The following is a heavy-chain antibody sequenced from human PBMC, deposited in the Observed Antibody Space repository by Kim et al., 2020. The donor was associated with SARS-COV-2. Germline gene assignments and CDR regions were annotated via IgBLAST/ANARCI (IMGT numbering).Heavy chain of an antibody. J-gene: IGHJ3*02. CDR2: INPSGGST. Sequence: ASVKVSCKASGYTFTSYYMHWVRQAPGQGLEWMGIINPSGGSTSYAQKFQGRVTMTRDTSTSTVYMELSSLRSEDTAVYYLARDPTYYGSGSYYNLGAFDTWGQGTMVTLSS. CDR3: ARDPTYYGSGSYYNLGAFDT. D-gene: IGHD3-10*01. V-gene: IGHV1-46*01. CDR1: GYTFTSYY.